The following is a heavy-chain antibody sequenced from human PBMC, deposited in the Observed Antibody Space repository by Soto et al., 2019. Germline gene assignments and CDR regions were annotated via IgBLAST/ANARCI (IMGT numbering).Heavy chain of an antibody. Sequence: SETLSLTCTVSGGSISSYYWSWIRQPPGKGLEWIGYIYYSGSTNYNPSLKSRVTISVDTSKNQFSLKLSSVTAADTAVYYCAGEYYYGSGSYYNYWGQGTLVTVSS. CDR3: AGEYYYGSGSYYNY. J-gene: IGHJ4*02. V-gene: IGHV4-59*01. D-gene: IGHD3-10*01. CDR1: GGSISSYY. CDR2: IYYSGST.